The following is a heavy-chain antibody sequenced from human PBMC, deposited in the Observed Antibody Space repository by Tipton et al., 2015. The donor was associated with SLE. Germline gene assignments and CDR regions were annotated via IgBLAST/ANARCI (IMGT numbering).Heavy chain of an antibody. CDR3: AKDTLGYCTGGVCFIFDY. D-gene: IGHD2-8*02. V-gene: IGHV3-33*06. CDR1: GFTFSSYG. Sequence: SLRLSCAASGFTFSSYGMHWVRQAPGKGLEWVAVIWYDGSNKYYADSVKGRFTISRDNSKNTLYLQMNSLRAEDTAVYYCAKDTLGYCTGGVCFIFDYWGHGTLVTVSS. CDR2: IWYDGSNK. J-gene: IGHJ4*01.